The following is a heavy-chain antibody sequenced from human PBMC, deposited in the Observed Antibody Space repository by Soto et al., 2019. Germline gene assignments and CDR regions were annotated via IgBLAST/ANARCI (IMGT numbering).Heavy chain of an antibody. CDR1: GGTFSSYT. D-gene: IGHD2-15*01. J-gene: IGHJ6*02. CDR3: ARAGYCSGGSCYSSYGMDV. CDR2: IIPILGIA. Sequence: QVQLVQSGAEVKKPGSSVKVSCKASGGTFSSYTISWVRQAPGQGLEWMGRIIPILGIANYAQKFQGRVTITADKSTSTAYMELSSLRSEDTAVYYCARAGYCSGGSCYSSYGMDVWGQGTTVTVSS. V-gene: IGHV1-69*02.